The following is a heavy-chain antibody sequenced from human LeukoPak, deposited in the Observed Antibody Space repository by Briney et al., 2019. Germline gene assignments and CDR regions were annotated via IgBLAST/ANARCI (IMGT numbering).Heavy chain of an antibody. J-gene: IGHJ4*02. Sequence: GGSLRLSCAASGFTFSSYAMSWVRQAPGKGLEWVSGISGSDNNTYYPDSVKGRFTISRDNSKNTLYLQMNSLRAEDTAVYYCAKDPWNYGGGFEYWGQGTLVTVSS. CDR2: ISGSDNNT. CDR1: GFTFSSYA. CDR3: AKDPWNYGGGFEY. D-gene: IGHD1-7*01. V-gene: IGHV3-23*01.